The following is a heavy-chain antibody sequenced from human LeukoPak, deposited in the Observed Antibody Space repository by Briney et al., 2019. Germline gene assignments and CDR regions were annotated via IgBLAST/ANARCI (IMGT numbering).Heavy chain of an antibody. D-gene: IGHD5-12*01. Sequence: SETLSLTCAVYGGSFSGYYWSWIRQPPGKGLEWIGEINHSGSTNYNPSLKSRVTISVDTSKNQFSLKLSSVTAADTAVYYCARVSVDIVATSVDYWGQGTLVTVSS. J-gene: IGHJ4*02. CDR2: INHSGST. CDR3: ARVSVDIVATSVDY. CDR1: GGSFSGYY. V-gene: IGHV4-34*01.